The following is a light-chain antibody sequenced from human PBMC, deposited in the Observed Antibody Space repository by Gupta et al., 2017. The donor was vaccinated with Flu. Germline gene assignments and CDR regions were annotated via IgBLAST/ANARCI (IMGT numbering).Light chain of an antibody. CDR3: SSYSSTNTRV. Sequence: QSALPPPASVSGSPGQSTPLSCTGRSSDVGSYNYVSWYQQHPGTADKLMIYEVSNRPAGVSNRFSGSKSGDTASLNIAGIQEEEEADYYGSSYSSTNTRVFGTGTKVTVL. V-gene: IGLV2-14*01. J-gene: IGLJ1*01. CDR2: EVS. CDR1: SSDVGSYNY.